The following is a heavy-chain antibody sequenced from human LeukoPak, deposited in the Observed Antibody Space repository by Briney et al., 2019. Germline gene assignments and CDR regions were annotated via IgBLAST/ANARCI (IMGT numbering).Heavy chain of an antibody. D-gene: IGHD3-9*01. J-gene: IGHJ4*02. CDR2: IYTSGST. V-gene: IGHV4-61*02. Sequence: SETLSLTCTVSGGSLSSGSYYWSWIRQPAGKGLEWIGRIYTSGSTNYNPSLKSRVTISVDTSKNQFSLKLSSVTAADTAVYYCARGGYDILRAFDYWGQGTLVTVSS. CDR3: ARGGYDILRAFDY. CDR1: GGSLSSGSYY.